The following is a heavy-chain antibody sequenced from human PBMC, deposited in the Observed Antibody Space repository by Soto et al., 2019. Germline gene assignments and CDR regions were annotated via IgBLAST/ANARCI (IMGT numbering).Heavy chain of an antibody. D-gene: IGHD2-2*01. CDR1: GFNLSSSA. V-gene: IGHV3-30-3*01. CDR2: ISYDGSKK. Sequence: GGSLRLSCAASGFNLSSSAMNWVRQAPGKGLEWLSVISYDGSKKYYADSVKGRFTISRDDSKNTLYLQMHSPRADDTAVYYCTRDRCSGTSCYFRYWGQGTLVTVSS. CDR3: TRDRCSGTSCYFRY. J-gene: IGHJ4*02.